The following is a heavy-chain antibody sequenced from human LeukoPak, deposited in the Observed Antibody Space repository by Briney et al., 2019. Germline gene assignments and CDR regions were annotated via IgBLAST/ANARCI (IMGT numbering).Heavy chain of an antibody. CDR1: GGSISSYY. Sequence: SETLSLTCTVSGGSISSYYWSWIRQPPGKGLEWIGYIYYSGSTNYNPSLKSRVTISVDTSKSQFSLKLSSVTAADTAVYYCARGAADFWSGYPIDYWGQGTLVTVSS. CDR3: ARGAADFWSGYPIDY. CDR2: IYYSGST. V-gene: IGHV4-59*01. D-gene: IGHD3-3*01. J-gene: IGHJ4*02.